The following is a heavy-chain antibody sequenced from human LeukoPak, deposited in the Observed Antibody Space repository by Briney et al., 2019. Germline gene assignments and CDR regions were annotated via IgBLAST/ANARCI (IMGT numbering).Heavy chain of an antibody. V-gene: IGHV3-74*01. CDR3: TRAQSGGSDY. CDR1: GFTFSSHL. CDR2: INSDGSTT. J-gene: IGHJ4*02. Sequence: GGSLRLSCAACGFTFSSHLIYWDRQAPGKGLVWVSRINSDGSTTSYADSVKGRFTVSRDNAKNTLYLQMNSLRAEDTAVYYCTRAQSGGSDYWGQGSLVTVSS. D-gene: IGHD3-16*01.